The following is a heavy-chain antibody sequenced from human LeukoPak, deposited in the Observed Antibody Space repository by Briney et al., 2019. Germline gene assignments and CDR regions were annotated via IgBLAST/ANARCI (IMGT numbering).Heavy chain of an antibody. Sequence: SGPTLVNPTQTLTLTCSFSGFSLSTSGVGVGWIRQPPGKALEWLALIYWNDDKRYSPSLKSRLTITKDTSKHQVVLTMTNMDPVDTARYYCAHRSDLSVNNWFDPWGQGTLVTVSS. J-gene: IGHJ5*02. V-gene: IGHV2-5*01. CDR2: IYWNDDK. CDR3: AHRSDLSVNNWFDP. CDR1: GFSLSTSGVG.